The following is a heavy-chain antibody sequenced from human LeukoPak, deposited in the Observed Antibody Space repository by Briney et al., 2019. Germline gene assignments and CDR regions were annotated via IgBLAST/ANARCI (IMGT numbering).Heavy chain of an antibody. CDR2: ISAYNGNT. J-gene: IGHJ6*03. V-gene: IGHV1-18*01. Sequence: ASVKVSCKASGYTFTSYGISWVRQAPGQGLEWMGWISAYNGNTNYAQKLQGRVTMTTDTSTSTAYMELRSLRSDDTAVYYCAISPGADPCYYYMDVWGKGTTVTVSS. D-gene: IGHD4-17*01. CDR1: GYTFTSYG. CDR3: AISPGADPCYYYMDV.